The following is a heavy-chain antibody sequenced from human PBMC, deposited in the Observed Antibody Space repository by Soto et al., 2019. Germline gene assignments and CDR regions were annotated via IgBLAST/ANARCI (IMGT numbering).Heavy chain of an antibody. CDR1: GGTFSSSA. Sequence: QVQLVQSGAEMKEPGSSVKVSCKTSGGTFSSSAISWLRQAPGQGLEWMGGIIPLFRTPDYAQKFQGRVTVAADESTGTAYMELSSLISEDTAVYYCARDNDRLQLGGNYYYILDVWGQGTTITVPS. V-gene: IGHV1-69*12. CDR2: IIPLFRTP. D-gene: IGHD5-12*01. CDR3: ARDNDRLQLGGNYYYILDV. J-gene: IGHJ6*02.